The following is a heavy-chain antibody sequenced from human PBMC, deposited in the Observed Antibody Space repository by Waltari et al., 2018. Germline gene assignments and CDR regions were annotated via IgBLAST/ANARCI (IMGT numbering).Heavy chain of an antibody. Sequence: EVQLVESGGGLVQPGGSLRLSCAASGFTFSSDWIHWVRQAPGKGLVWVSRIKSDGIGVNYADSVKGRFTISRDNAKNTVYLQMNSLRAEDTAVYYCARANPADFDYWGQGVLVTVSS. CDR3: ARANPADFDY. J-gene: IGHJ4*02. V-gene: IGHV3-74*01. CDR1: GFTFSSDW. CDR2: IKSDGIGV.